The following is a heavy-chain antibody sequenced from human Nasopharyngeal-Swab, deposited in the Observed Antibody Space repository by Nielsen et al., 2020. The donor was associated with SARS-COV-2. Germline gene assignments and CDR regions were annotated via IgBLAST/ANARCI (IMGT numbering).Heavy chain of an antibody. D-gene: IGHD3-3*01. CDR1: GYSFTSYW. CDR2: IDPSDSYT. V-gene: IGHV5-10-1*01. Sequence: GESLKISCKGSGYSFTSYWISWVRQMPGKGLEWMGRIDPSDSYTNYSPSFQGHVTISADKSISTAYLQWSSLKASDTAMYYCARLTFWSGRGPVDGMDVWGQGTTVTVSS. CDR3: ARLTFWSGRGPVDGMDV. J-gene: IGHJ6*02.